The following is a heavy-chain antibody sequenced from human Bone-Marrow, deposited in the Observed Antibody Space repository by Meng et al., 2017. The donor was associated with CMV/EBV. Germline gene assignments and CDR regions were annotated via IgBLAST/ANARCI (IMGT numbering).Heavy chain of an antibody. V-gene: IGHV3-30*02. CDR3: AKDLDGGDKG. Sequence: GGSLRLSCAASGFIFSRYDMHWVRQAPGKGLEWVAYLRHDGSNKDYADSVKGRITISRDISTNTLYLQMNSLRVEDTAVYYCAKDLDGGDKGWGQGTLVTFSS. CDR2: LRHDGSNK. J-gene: IGHJ4*02. D-gene: IGHD2-21*02. CDR1: GFIFSRYD.